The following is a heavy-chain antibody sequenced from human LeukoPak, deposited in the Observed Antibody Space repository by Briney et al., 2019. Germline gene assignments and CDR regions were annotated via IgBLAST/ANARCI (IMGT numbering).Heavy chain of an antibody. CDR1: AGSISIDY. D-gene: IGHD5-12*01. J-gene: IGHJ6*03. Sequence: SETLSLTCTVSAGSISIDYWSWIRQAPGKGLEYIGYTSYSGSTNYNPSLKSRVTFSLDTSKNHFSLKLSSVTAADTAVYYCARNGYSGYDLEFRYYYYYMDVWGEGTTVTVSS. CDR3: ARNGYSGYDLEFRYYYYYMDV. V-gene: IGHV4-59*01. CDR2: TSYSGST.